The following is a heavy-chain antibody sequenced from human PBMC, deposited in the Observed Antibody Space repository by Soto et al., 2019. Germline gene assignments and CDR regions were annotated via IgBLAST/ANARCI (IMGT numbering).Heavy chain of an antibody. CDR1: RDSIRNIGYS. D-gene: IGHD2-8*02. Sequence: SQTLSLTCTVSRDSIRNIGYSCDCIRQPPGKGLEWIGCIYSSGTTYYNPSLKGRVTISVDTSKNQFSLNLSSVTAADTAVYYCARDKITGLFDYWGQGTLVTVYS. J-gene: IGHJ4*02. CDR2: IYSSGTT. CDR3: ARDKITGLFDY. V-gene: IGHV4-39*02.